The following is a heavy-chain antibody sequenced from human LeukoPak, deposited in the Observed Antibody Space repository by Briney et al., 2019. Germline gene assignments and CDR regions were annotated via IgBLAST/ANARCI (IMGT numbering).Heavy chain of an antibody. Sequence: PGGSLRLSCAASGFTFSTYWMTLVRQAPGKGLEWVANMKRDGSEVYYANSVKGHFTISRDNAKNSLYLQMNSLRAEDTAVYYCARYTEYYFDYWGQGTLVTVSS. CDR3: ARYTEYYFDY. J-gene: IGHJ4*02. CDR2: MKRDGSEV. D-gene: IGHD2-2*02. V-gene: IGHV3-7*01. CDR1: GFTFSTYW.